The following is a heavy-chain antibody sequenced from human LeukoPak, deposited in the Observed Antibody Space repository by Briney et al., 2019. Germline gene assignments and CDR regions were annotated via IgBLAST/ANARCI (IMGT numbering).Heavy chain of an antibody. D-gene: IGHD3-3*01. V-gene: IGHV4-4*07. CDR2: IYTSGST. CDR1: GGSISSYY. CDR3: AREVMGVADFDY. J-gene: IGHJ4*02. Sequence: TSETLSLTCTVSGGSISSYYWSWIWQPPGEGLEWIGRIYTSGSTNYNASLKSRVTMSVDTSKNQFSLKLSTVTAADTAVYYCAREVMGVADFDYWGQGTLVTVSS.